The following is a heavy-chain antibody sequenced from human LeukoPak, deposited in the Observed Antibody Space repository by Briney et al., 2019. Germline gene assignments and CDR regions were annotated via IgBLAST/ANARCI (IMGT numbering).Heavy chain of an antibody. J-gene: IGHJ3*02. V-gene: IGHV4-59*01. CDR1: GGSISSYY. D-gene: IGHD3-10*01. CDR3: ARDSGRRAFDI. Sequence: SETLSLTCTVSGGSISSYYWSWIRQPPGKGLEWIGYIYYSGSTNYNPSLKSRVTISVDTSKNQFSLKLSSVTAADTAVYYCARDSGRRAFDIWGQGTMVTVSS. CDR2: IYYSGST.